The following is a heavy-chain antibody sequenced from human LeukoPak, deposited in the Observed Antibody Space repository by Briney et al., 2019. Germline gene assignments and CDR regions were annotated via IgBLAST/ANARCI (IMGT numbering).Heavy chain of an antibody. CDR3: AKRYYDSSGYYSVGWFDP. CDR1: GFTFTTYG. Sequence: PGGSLRLSCAASGFTFTTYGMHWVRQAPGKGLEWVSAISGSGGSTYYADSVKGRFTISRDNSKNTLYLQMNSLRAEDTAVYYCAKRYYDSSGYYSVGWFDPWGQGTLVTVSS. D-gene: IGHD3-22*01. V-gene: IGHV3-23*01. CDR2: ISGSGGST. J-gene: IGHJ5*02.